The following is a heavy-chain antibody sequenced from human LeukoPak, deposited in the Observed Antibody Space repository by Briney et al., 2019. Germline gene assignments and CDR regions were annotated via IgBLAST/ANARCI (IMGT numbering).Heavy chain of an antibody. V-gene: IGHV3-66*01. D-gene: IGHD3-10*01. CDR2: IYSGGST. CDR1: EFSVGSNY. Sequence: GGSLRLSCAASEFSVGSNYMNWVRQAPGMGLEWVAVIYSGGSTYYADSVKDRFTISRDNSKNTLYLQMNSLRVEDTAVYYCAREYGFGYWGQGTLVTVSS. CDR3: AREYGFGY. J-gene: IGHJ4*02.